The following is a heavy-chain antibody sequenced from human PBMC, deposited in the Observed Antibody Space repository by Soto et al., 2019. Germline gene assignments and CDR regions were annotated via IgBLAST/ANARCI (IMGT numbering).Heavy chain of an antibody. V-gene: IGHV3-74*01. Sequence: GGSLRLSCEASGFISSRYAMNWVRQAPGKGLVWVSRINSDGSSTSYADSVKGRFTISRDNAKNTLNLQMNSLRAEDTAVYYCARAPGTGYYDSSGYYYDCGQGTLVTVSS. D-gene: IGHD3-22*01. CDR2: INSDGSST. J-gene: IGHJ4*02. CDR1: GFISSRYA. CDR3: ARAPGTGYYDSSGYYYD.